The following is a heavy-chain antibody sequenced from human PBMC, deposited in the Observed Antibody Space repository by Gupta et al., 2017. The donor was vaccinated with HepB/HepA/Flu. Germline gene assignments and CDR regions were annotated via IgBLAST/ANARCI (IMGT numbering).Heavy chain of an antibody. J-gene: IGHJ6*04. CDR1: GYTFTSYY. CDR2: INPSGGST. Sequence: QVQLVQSGAEVKKPGASVKVSCKASGYTFTSYYMHWVRQAPGQGLEWMGIINPSGGSTSYAQKFQGRVTMTRDTSTSTVYMELSSLRSEDTAVYYCAMDTSYGSGSYEMDVWGKGTTVTGSS. CDR3: AMDTSYGSGSYEMDV. D-gene: IGHD3-10*01. V-gene: IGHV1-46*01.